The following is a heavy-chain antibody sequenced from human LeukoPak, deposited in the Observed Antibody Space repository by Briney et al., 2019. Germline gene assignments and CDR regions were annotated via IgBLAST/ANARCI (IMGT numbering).Heavy chain of an antibody. D-gene: IGHD2-15*01. Sequence: ASVKVSCKGCGYTFSNYDINWVRQATGQGLEWVGGMNPKSGNTDYAQKFKGRVTFTRDTSTSRVYMDLSSLKSEDTAVYYCARVPQIGYCSGGSCYRFDIWGQGTLVTVSS. J-gene: IGHJ3*02. CDR2: MNPKSGNT. CDR1: GYTFSNYD. CDR3: ARVPQIGYCSGGSCYRFDI. V-gene: IGHV1-8*03.